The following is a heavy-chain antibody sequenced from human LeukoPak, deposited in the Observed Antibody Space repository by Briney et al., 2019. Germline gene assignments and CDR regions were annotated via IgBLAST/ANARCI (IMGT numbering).Heavy chain of an antibody. V-gene: IGHV3-30*02. D-gene: IGHD6-13*01. J-gene: IGHJ4*02. CDR1: GFTFSSYG. CDR3: AKDSSIAAAGLDY. Sequence: GGSLRLSCAASGFTFSSYGMHWVRQAPGKGLEWVAFIRYDGSNKYYADSVKGRFTISRDNSKNTLYLQMNSLRAEDTAVYYCAKDSSIAAAGLDYWGQGTLVTVSS. CDR2: IRYDGSNK.